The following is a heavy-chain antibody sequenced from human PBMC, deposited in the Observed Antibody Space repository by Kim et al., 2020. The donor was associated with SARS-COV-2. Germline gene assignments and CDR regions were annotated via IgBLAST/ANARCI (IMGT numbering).Heavy chain of an antibody. V-gene: IGHV3-48*02. D-gene: IGHD3-22*01. Sequence: GGSLRLSCAASGFTFSSYSMNWVRQAPGKGLEWVSYISSSSSTIYYADSVKGRFTISRDNAKNSLYLQMNSLRDEDTAVYYCARDSRPYYYDSSGYTNWFDPWGQGTLVTVSS. CDR3: ARDSRPYYYDSSGYTNWFDP. J-gene: IGHJ5*02. CDR2: ISSSSSTI. CDR1: GFTFSSYS.